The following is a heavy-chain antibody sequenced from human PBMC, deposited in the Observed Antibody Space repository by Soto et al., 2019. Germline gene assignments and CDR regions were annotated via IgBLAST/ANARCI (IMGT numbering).Heavy chain of an antibody. CDR2: ISESGGRT. CDR1: GFIFSDYP. V-gene: IGHV3-23*01. CDR3: SRRDFLTGSTYYFDS. Sequence: EVLLLESGGGVVQPGGSLRLSCAASGFIFSDYPMTWVRQAPGKGLEWVSDISESGGRTQYADSVKGRFTFSRDNFKNTLYLQMNSLRAEDTAVYYCSRRDFLTGSTYYFDSWGQGTLVTVSS. D-gene: IGHD3-9*01. J-gene: IGHJ4*02.